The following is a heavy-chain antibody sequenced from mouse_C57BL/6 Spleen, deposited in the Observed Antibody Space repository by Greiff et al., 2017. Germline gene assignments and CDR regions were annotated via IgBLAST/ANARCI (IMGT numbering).Heavy chain of an antibody. Sequence: QVQLQQPGAELVRPGSSVKLSCTASGYTFTSYWMSWVNQRPIQGLEWIGNIDPSDSETHYNQSFKDKITLTVNKSSSTAYMQLSSLTSEDYAIYYCARWRRGGYYFADWGQGTLVTVSA. CDR1: GYTFTSYW. CDR2: IDPSDSET. J-gene: IGHJ3*01. V-gene: IGHV1-52*01. D-gene: IGHD2-3*01. CDR3: ARWRRGGYYFAD.